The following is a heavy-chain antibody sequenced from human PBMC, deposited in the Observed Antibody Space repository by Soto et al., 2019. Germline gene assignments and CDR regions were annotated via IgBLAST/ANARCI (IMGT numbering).Heavy chain of an antibody. CDR1: GGSISSSSYY. J-gene: IGHJ6*02. V-gene: IGHV4-39*01. D-gene: IGHD6-13*01. Sequence: TSETLSLTCTVSGGSISSSSYYWGWIRQPPGKGLEWIGSIYYSGSTYYNPSLKSRVTISVDTSKNQFSLKLSSVTAADTAVYYCGTAHRDLQQLVHYYYSMDVWGQGTTVTVSS. CDR3: GTAHRDLQQLVHYYYSMDV. CDR2: IYYSGST.